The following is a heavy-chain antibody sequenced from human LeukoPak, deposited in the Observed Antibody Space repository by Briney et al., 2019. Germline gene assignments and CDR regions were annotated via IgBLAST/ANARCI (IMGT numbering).Heavy chain of an antibody. J-gene: IGHJ5*02. D-gene: IGHD2-2*01. Sequence: GGSLRLSCTASGFIFSDYAMHWVRQAPGKGLEWVAVMSADGINTFYAASVRGRFTISRDNSKNTLYLQMNSLRAEDTAVYYCARDRYCSSTSCYPTPVDPWGQGTLVTVSS. V-gene: IGHV3-30-3*01. CDR3: ARDRYCSSTSCYPTPVDP. CDR2: MSADGINT. CDR1: GFIFSDYA.